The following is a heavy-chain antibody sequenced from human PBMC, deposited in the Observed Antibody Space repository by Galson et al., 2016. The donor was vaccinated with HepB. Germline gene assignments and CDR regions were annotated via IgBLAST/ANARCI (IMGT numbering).Heavy chain of an antibody. CDR3: TRSTDRRRYFKY. J-gene: IGHJ1*01. V-gene: IGHV3-21*01. D-gene: IGHD1-14*01. CDR1: GFAFSSYS. CDR2: ISSTGSFI. Sequence: SLRLSCAASGFAFSSYSLNWVRQAPGQGLEWVASISSTGSFIDYADSVKGRFTTSRDNAENSVSLQMTSLRVEDTAVYYCTRSTDRRRYFKYWGLGTLVIVTS.